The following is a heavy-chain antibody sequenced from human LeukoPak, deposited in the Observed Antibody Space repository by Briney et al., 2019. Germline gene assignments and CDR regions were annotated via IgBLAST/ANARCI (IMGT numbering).Heavy chain of an antibody. Sequence: GGSLRLSCAASGFTFSSYSMNWVRQAPGKGLEWVSSISSSSGSIYYADSVKGRFTISRGNAKNSLYLQMNSLRAEDTAVYYCARDWNYYSCWGQGTLVTVSS. CDR2: ISSSSGSI. J-gene: IGHJ4*02. V-gene: IGHV3-21*01. CDR3: ARDWNYYSC. D-gene: IGHD1-1*01. CDR1: GFTFSSYS.